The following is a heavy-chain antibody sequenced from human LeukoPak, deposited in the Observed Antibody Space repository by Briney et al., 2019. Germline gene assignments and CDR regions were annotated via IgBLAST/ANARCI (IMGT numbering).Heavy chain of an antibody. V-gene: IGHV3-33*06. J-gene: IGHJ4*02. CDR3: AKSQRNVLQVVQRIDY. CDR1: GFTFSSYG. D-gene: IGHD2-2*01. Sequence: GGSLRLSCAASGFTFSSYGMHWVRQAPGKGLEWVAVIWYDGSNKYYEDSVKGRFTISRDHSKNTLYLQMGSLRAEDTAVYYCAKSQRNVLQVVQRIDYWGQGTLVTVSS. CDR2: IWYDGSNK.